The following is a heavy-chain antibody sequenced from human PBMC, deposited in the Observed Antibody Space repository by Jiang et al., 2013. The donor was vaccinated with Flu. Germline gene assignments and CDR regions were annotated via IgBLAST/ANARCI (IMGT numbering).Heavy chain of an antibody. CDR3: GTGVRGIIWAIDY. J-gene: IGHJ4*02. CDR1: VLISXLVEWV. D-gene: IGHD3-10*01. CDR2: IYWNDDK. V-gene: IGHV2-5*01. Sequence: QTLTLTCTVLWVLISXLVEWVWAGSVRPPGKALEWVALIYWNDDKRYSPSLKSRLTITKDTSKNQVVLTMTNMDPVDTATYYCGTGVRGIIWAIDYWGQGTLVTVSS.